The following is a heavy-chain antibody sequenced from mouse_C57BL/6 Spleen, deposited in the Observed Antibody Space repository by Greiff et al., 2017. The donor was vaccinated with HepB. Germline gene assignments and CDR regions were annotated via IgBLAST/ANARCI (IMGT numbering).Heavy chain of an antibody. V-gene: IGHV1-85*01. CDR3: ARSRDCGSSYDWFAY. D-gene: IGHD1-1*01. CDR1: GYTFTSYD. J-gene: IGHJ3*01. CDR2: IYPRDGST. Sequence: QVQLQQSGPELVKPGASVKLSCKASGYTFTSYDINWVKQRPGKGLEWIGWIYPRDGSTKYNEKFKGKATLTVDTSSSTAYMELHILTSEDSAVYFCARSRDCGSSYDWFAYWGQGTLVTVSA.